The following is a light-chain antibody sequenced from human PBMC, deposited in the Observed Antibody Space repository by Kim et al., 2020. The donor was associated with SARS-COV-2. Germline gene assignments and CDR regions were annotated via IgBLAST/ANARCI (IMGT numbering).Light chain of an antibody. V-gene: IGLV3-19*01. CDR1: SLRSYY. Sequence: LGQTVRITCQGDSLRSYYASWYQQKPVQAPVLVIYGKNNRPSGIPDRFSGSSSGNTASLTITGAQAEDEAYYYCNSRDSSGNHRVVFGGGTQLTVL. CDR2: GKN. CDR3: NSRDSSGNHRVV. J-gene: IGLJ2*01.